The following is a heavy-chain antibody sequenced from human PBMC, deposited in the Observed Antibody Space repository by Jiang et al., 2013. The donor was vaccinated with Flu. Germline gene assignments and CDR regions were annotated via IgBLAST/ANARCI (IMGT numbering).Heavy chain of an antibody. V-gene: IGHV2-5*02. J-gene: IGHJ4*02. CDR2: IYWDDDK. Sequence: TQTLTLTCTFSGFSLSTSGVGVGWIRQPPGKALEWLALIYWDDDKRYSPSLKSRLTITKDTSKNQVVLTMTNMDPVDTATYYCAHRLWFGISSYFDYWGQGTLVTVSS. D-gene: IGHD3-10*01. CDR1: GFSLSTSGVG. CDR3: AHRLWFGISSYFDY.